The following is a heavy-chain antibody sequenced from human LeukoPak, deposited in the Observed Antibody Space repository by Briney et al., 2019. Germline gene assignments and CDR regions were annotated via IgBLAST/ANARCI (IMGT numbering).Heavy chain of an antibody. CDR1: GYTFTSYG. CDR3: ARTWGWYSSGSNMDV. J-gene: IGHJ6*03. Sequence: GASVKVSCKASGYTFTSYGINWVRQATGQGLEWMGWMNPNSGNTGYAQKFQGRVTITRNTSISTAYMELSSLRSEDTAVYYCARTWGWYSSGSNMDVWGKGTTVTVSS. D-gene: IGHD6-19*01. CDR2: MNPNSGNT. V-gene: IGHV1-8*03.